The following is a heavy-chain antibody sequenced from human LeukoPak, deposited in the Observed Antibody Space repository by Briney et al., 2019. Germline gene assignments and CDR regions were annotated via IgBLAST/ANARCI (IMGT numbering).Heavy chain of an antibody. J-gene: IGHJ4*02. CDR3: ARDLSTYSSSWYGDY. V-gene: IGHV1-2*02. D-gene: IGHD6-13*01. CDR1: GYTFTGYY. Sequence: ASVTVSCKASGYTFTGYYMHWVRQAPGQGLEWMGWINPNSGGTNYAQKFQGRVTMTRDTSISTAYMELSRLRSDDTAVYYCARDLSTYSSSWYGDYWGQGTLATVSS. CDR2: INPNSGGT.